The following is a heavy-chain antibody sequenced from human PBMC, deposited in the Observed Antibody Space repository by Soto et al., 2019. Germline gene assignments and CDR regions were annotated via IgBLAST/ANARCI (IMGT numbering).Heavy chain of an antibody. J-gene: IGHJ4*02. CDR2: IYHSGST. Sequence: KPSETLSLTCAVSGGSISSGGYSWSWIRQPPGKGLEWIGYIYHSGSTYYNPSLKSRVTISVDRSKNQFSLKLSSVTAADTAVYYCARGRQFDFWSGYPDYWGQGTLVTVSS. V-gene: IGHV4-30-2*01. D-gene: IGHD3-3*01. CDR3: ARGRQFDFWSGYPDY. CDR1: GGSISSGGYS.